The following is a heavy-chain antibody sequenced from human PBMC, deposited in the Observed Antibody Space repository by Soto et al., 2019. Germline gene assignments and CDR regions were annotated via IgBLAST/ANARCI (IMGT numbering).Heavy chain of an antibody. V-gene: IGHV4-59*01. CDR1: GVSISSYY. CDR2: IYYSGST. J-gene: IGHJ4*02. Sequence: PSETLSLTCTVSGVSISSYYWSWIRQPPGKGLEWIGYIYYSGSTNYNPSLKSRVTISVDTSKNQFSLKLSSVTAADTAVYYCARVALWFGELFDYWGQGTLVTVSS. CDR3: ARVALWFGELFDY. D-gene: IGHD3-10*01.